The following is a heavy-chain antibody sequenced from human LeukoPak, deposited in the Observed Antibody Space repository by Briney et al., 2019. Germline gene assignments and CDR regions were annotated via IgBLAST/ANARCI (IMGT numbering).Heavy chain of an antibody. CDR3: ARATRPAPPYYYYMDV. V-gene: IGHV3-48*03. CDR2: ISSSGNII. CDR1: GFTFSSYE. Sequence: PGGSLRLSCAASGFTFSSYEMNWVRQAPGKGLEWVSYISSSGNIIYYADSVKGRFTISRDNAKNSLYLQMNSLRAEDTAVYYCARATRPAPPYYYYMDVWGKGTTVTISS. J-gene: IGHJ6*03.